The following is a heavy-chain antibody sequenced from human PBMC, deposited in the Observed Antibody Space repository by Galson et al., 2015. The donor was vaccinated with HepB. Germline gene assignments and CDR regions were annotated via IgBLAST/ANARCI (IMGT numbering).Heavy chain of an antibody. J-gene: IGHJ5*02. V-gene: IGHV3-30*18. Sequence: SLRLSCAASGFTFSSYGMHWVRQAPGKGLEWVAVISYDGSNKYYADSVKGRFTISRDNSKNTLYLQMNSLRAEDTAVYYCAKGFWSGYYTTDHNNWFDPWGQGTLVTVSS. CDR2: ISYDGSNK. CDR3: AKGFWSGYYTTDHNNWFDP. D-gene: IGHD3-3*01. CDR1: GFTFSSYG.